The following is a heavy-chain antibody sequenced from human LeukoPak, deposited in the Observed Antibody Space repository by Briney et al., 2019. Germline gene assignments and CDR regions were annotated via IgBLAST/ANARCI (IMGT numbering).Heavy chain of an antibody. J-gene: IGHJ4*02. CDR1: GFTFSSSTFSSYT. V-gene: IGHV3-21*01. CDR2: ISSTGTYI. CDR3: ARDLDYSTGFDY. Sequence: GESLRLSCATSGFTFSSSTFSSYTMNWVRQAPGKGLEWVSSISSTGTYIYYTDSVKGRFTISRDIANSLLYLQMNSLRADDTAVYYCARDLDYSTGFDYWGQGTLVTVSS. D-gene: IGHD4-11*01.